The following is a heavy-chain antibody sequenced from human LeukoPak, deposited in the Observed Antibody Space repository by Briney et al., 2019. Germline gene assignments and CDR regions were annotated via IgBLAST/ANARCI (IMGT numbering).Heavy chain of an antibody. D-gene: IGHD6-19*01. CDR1: GFTFSSYW. J-gene: IGHJ3*02. CDR3: AREGQQWLVSNDAFDI. V-gene: IGHV3-74*01. CDR2: INSDGSST. Sequence: GGSLRLSCAASGFTFSSYWMHWVRQAPGKGLVWVSRINSDGSSTSYADSVKGRFTISRDNAKNTPYLQMNSLRAEDTAVYYCAREGQQWLVSNDAFDIWGQGTMVTVSS.